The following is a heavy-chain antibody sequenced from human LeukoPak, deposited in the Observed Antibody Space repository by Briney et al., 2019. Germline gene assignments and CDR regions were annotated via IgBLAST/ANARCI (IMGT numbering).Heavy chain of an antibody. CDR2: IYYSGST. CDR1: GASISSGGHY. D-gene: IGHD3-22*01. CDR3: ARSIYYYDSSSYYGPLGQTDDAFDI. Sequence: ASQTLSLTCTVSGASISSGGHYWSWIRQHPGKGLEWIGYIYYSGSTYFNPSLESRVTISVDTSNNQFSLRLSSVTAADTAVYFCARSIYYYDSSSYYGPLGQTDDAFDIWGRGTTVAVSS. J-gene: IGHJ3*02. V-gene: IGHV4-31*03.